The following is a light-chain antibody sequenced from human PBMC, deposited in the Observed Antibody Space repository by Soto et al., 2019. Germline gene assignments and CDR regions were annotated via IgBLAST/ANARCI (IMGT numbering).Light chain of an antibody. V-gene: IGLV2-14*01. CDR2: EVS. CDR1: SNDVGGNIY. J-gene: IGLJ2*01. Sequence: ALTQPASVSGSPGQSITISCTGTSNDVGGNIYVSWYQHHPGKAPKLMIYEVSNRPSGVSDRFSGSKSGNTASLTISGLQAEDEADYYCSSYTGSSTVLFGGGTKLTVL. CDR3: SSYTGSSTVL.